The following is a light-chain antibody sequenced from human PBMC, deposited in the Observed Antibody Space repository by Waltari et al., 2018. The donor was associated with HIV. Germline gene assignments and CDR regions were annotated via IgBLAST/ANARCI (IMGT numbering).Light chain of an antibody. V-gene: IGKV1-27*01. CDR3: QTYYNGLFT. CDR1: HDIANY. J-gene: IGKJ3*01. CDR2: TAS. Sequence: DFRVTQSPSSLSASVGDRVTITCRASHDIANYLAWYQQKPGKVPKLLIHTASDLQYGVPSRFSGSGSGTDFTLTVSSLQPEDVATYYCQTYYNGLFTFGPGTKVDVK.